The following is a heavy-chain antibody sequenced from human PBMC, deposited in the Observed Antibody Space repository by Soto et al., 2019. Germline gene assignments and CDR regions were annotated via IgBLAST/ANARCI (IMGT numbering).Heavy chain of an antibody. J-gene: IGHJ5*02. Sequence: ASVKVSCKASGYTFTGYYIHWVRQAPGQGLEWMGWINPNSGGTNYAQKFQGRVTMTRDTSISTAYMELSRLRSDDTAVYYCARDQIRFLEWLSPGSFDPWGQGTLVTVSS. CDR1: GYTFTGYY. V-gene: IGHV1-2*02. D-gene: IGHD3-3*01. CDR2: INPNSGGT. CDR3: ARDQIRFLEWLSPGSFDP.